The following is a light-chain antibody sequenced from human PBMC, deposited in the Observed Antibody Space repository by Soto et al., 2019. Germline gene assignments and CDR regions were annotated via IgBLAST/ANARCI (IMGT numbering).Light chain of an antibody. V-gene: IGLV1-44*01. J-gene: IGLJ2*01. CDR3: AAWDGSLNGVV. Sequence: QSVLTQAPSASGTPGLRVTISCSGSSSNIGINTVNWYQHLPGMAPKLLIYANNQRPSGVPDRFSGSKSGTSASLAISGLQSEDEADYYCAAWDGSLNGVVFGGGTKLTVL. CDR1: SSNIGINT. CDR2: ANN.